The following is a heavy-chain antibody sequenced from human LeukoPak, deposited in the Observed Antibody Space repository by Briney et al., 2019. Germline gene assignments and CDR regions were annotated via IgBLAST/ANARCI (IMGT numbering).Heavy chain of an antibody. CDR3: ARDEMGATDWYFDL. CDR2: ISGSGGST. Sequence: PGGSLRLSCAASGFTFSSYAMSWVRQAPGKGLEWVSAISGSGGSTYYADSVKGRFTISRDNSKNTLYLQMNSLRAEDTALYHCARDEMGATDWYFDLWGRGTLVTVSS. CDR1: GFTFSSYA. V-gene: IGHV3-23*01. D-gene: IGHD1-26*01. J-gene: IGHJ2*01.